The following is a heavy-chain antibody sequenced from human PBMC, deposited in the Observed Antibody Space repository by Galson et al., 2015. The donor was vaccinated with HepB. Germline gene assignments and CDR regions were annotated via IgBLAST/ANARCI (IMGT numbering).Heavy chain of an antibody. CDR2: ISAYNGNT. J-gene: IGHJ4*02. CDR3: ARDGSFWSGYHIGYYFDY. V-gene: IGHV1-18*01. Sequence: SVKVSCKASGYTFTSYGISWVRQAPGQGLEWMGWISAYNGNTNYAQKLQGRVTMTTDTSTSTAYMELRSLRSDDTAVYYCARDGSFWSGYHIGYYFDYWGQGTLVTVSS. D-gene: IGHD3-3*01. CDR1: GYTFTSYG.